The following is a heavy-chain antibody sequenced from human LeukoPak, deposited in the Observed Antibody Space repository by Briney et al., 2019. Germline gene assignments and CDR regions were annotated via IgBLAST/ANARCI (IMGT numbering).Heavy chain of an antibody. CDR2: INPNSGGT. V-gene: IGHV1-2*06. CDR1: GYTFTGYY. D-gene: IGHD6-19*01. Sequence: ASVKVSCKASGYTFTGYYMHWVRQALGQGLEWMGRINPNSGGTNYAQKFQGRVTMTRDTSISTAYMELSRLRSDDTAVYYCARLDSSGWTHFDYWCQGTLVTVSS. CDR3: ARLDSSGWTHFDY. J-gene: IGHJ4*02.